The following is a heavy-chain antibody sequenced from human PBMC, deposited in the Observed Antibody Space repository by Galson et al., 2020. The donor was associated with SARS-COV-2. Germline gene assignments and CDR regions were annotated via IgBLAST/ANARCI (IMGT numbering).Heavy chain of an antibody. Sequence: ASETLSLTCTVSGGSMNSSCYYWSWHRPSPGQGRDWIGSVYYSGTTFYSPSLKSRLTMSVDTSRTQFSLKLRSVTAADPAVYYCARESSGSDWFDPWGQGALVTVSS. CDR2: VYYSGTT. J-gene: IGHJ5*02. D-gene: IGHD3-22*01. CDR1: GGSMNSSCYY. V-gene: IGHV4-39*07. CDR3: ARESSGSDWFDP.